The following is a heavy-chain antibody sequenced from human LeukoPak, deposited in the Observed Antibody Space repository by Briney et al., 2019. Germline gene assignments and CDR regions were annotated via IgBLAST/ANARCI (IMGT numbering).Heavy chain of an antibody. D-gene: IGHD6-19*01. CDR3: ARDRQDSSGTDYYGMDV. V-gene: IGHV3-30*03. CDR2: ISYDGSNK. Sequence: GGSLRLSCAASGFTFSSYGMHWVRQAPGKGLEWVAVISYDGSNKYYADSVKGRFTISRDNSKNTLYLQMNSLRAEDTAVYYCARDRQDSSGTDYYGMDVWGQGTTVTVSS. CDR1: GFTFSSYG. J-gene: IGHJ6*02.